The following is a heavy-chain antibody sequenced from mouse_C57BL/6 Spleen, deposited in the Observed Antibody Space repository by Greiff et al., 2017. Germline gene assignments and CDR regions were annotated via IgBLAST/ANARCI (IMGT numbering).Heavy chain of an antibody. D-gene: IGHD1-1*02. CDR1: GYTFTDYE. Sequence: QVQLQQSGAELVRPGASVTLSCKASGYTFTDYEMHWVKQTPVHGLEWIGAIDPETGGTAYNQKFKGKAILTADKSSSTAYMELRSLTSEDSAVYYCTRYHCGSFDYWGQGTTLTVSS. J-gene: IGHJ2*01. CDR2: IDPETGGT. CDR3: TRYHCGSFDY. V-gene: IGHV1-15*01.